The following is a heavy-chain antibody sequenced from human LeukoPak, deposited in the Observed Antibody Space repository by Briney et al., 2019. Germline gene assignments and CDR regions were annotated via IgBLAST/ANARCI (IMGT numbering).Heavy chain of an antibody. J-gene: IGHJ4*02. CDR3: ARGQLRFLEWPLVDY. D-gene: IGHD3-3*01. V-gene: IGHV1-2*02. CDR2: INPNSGGT. CDR1: GYTFTGYY. Sequence: ASVPVSCKACGYTFTGYYMHWVRQAPGQGLERMGWINPNSGGTNYAQKFQGRVTMTRDTSISTAYMELSRLRSDDTAVYYCARGQLRFLEWPLVDYWGQGTLVTVSS.